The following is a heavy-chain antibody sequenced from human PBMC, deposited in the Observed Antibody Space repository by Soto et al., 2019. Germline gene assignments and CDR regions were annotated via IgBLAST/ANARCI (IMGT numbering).Heavy chain of an antibody. V-gene: IGHV4-59*01. J-gene: IGHJ6*03. CDR2: ITYSGYT. CDR1: GDSISSNY. D-gene: IGHD3-10*01. Sequence: QVQLQESGPGLVKPSETLSLTCAVSGDSISSNYWSWIRQPPGKGPEWIGYITYSGYTNYNPSLRGRVPLSADTSNNHVPLRLSSVTAAGTAVYDCARRRKVGSERGYFYMGVWGRGTTVTVSS. CDR3: ARRRKVGSERGYFYMGV.